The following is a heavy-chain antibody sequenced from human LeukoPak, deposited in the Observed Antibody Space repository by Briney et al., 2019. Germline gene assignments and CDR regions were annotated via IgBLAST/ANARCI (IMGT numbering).Heavy chain of an antibody. V-gene: IGHV3-23*01. CDR2: ISGSGGST. Sequence: GGSLRLSCAASGFTFSSYAMSWVRQAPGKGLEWVSAISGSGGSTYYADSVKGWFTISRDNSKNTLYLQMNSLRAEDTAVYYCAKDLDILTGYGDYWGQGTLVTVSS. CDR1: GFTFSSYA. J-gene: IGHJ4*02. D-gene: IGHD3-9*01. CDR3: AKDLDILTGYGDY.